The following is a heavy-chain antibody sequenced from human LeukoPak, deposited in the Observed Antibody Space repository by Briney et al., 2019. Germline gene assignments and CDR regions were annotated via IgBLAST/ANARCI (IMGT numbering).Heavy chain of an antibody. V-gene: IGHV3-23*01. Sequence: PGGTLRLSRAASGFTFSSYGMSWVRQAPGKGLEWVSAISGSGGSTYYADSVKGRFTISRDNAKNSLYLQMNSLRAEDTAVYYCARAFFGVAYWFDPWGQGTLVTVSS. J-gene: IGHJ5*02. D-gene: IGHD3-3*01. CDR3: ARAFFGVAYWFDP. CDR2: ISGSGGST. CDR1: GFTFSSYG.